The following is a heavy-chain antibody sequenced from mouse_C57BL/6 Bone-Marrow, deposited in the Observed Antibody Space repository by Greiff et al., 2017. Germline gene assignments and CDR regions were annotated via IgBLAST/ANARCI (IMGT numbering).Heavy chain of an antibody. CDR1: GFTFSDYG. V-gene: IGHV5-15*01. J-gene: IGHJ2*01. CDR2: ISNLAYSI. Sequence: EVQLVESGGGLVQPGGSLKLSCAASGFTFSDYGMAWVRQAPRKGPEWVAFISNLAYSIYYADTVTGRFTISRENAKNTLYLEKSSLRSEDTAMYYCARETLDYWGQGTTLTVSS. CDR3: ARETLDY.